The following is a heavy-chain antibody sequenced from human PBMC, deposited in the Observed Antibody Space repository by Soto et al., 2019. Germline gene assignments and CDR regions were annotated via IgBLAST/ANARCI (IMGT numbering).Heavy chain of an antibody. CDR3: PREGINDYGCGSYPYTGFSFDP. Sequence: QVQLQETGPGLVKPSQTLSLNCTVSGGSISSGGYYWSWIRQHPGKCLEGIGYIYYSGSTYYNPSLNIRVTTTVATSKNQFSLKLSSVTAADTAVYYCPREGINDYGCGSYPYTGFSFDPWGQGTLVTVSS. J-gene: IGHJ5*02. D-gene: IGHD3-16*01. V-gene: IGHV4-31*03. CDR1: GGSISSGGYY. CDR2: IYYSGST.